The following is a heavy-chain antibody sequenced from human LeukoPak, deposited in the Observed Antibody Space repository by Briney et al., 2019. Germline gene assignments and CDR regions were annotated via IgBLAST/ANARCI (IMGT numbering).Heavy chain of an antibody. CDR2: IIPMFGTA. CDR3: ARTERWLQFFDY. V-gene: IGHV1-69*01. Sequence: SVKVSCKASGGTFSSYAISWVRQAPGQGLEWMGGIIPMFGTANYAQKFQGRVTITADESTSTAYMELSSLRSEDTAVYYCARTERWLQFFDYWGQGTLVTVSS. CDR1: GGTFSSYA. D-gene: IGHD5-24*01. J-gene: IGHJ4*02.